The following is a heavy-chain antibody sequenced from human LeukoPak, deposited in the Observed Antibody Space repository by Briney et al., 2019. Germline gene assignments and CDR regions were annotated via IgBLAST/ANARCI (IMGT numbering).Heavy chain of an antibody. CDR2: ISGNGVDT. Sequence: GGTLRLSCAASGFTFSSKSMTWVRQAPGKGLEWVSAISGNGVDTFYADSVKGRFTISRDNSRNTLYLQMNSLRAEDTAVYYCAKDSRSLAAAGEVDYWGQGTLVTVSS. CDR3: AKDSRSLAAAGEVDY. J-gene: IGHJ4*02. V-gene: IGHV3-23*01. D-gene: IGHD6-13*01. CDR1: GFTFSSKS.